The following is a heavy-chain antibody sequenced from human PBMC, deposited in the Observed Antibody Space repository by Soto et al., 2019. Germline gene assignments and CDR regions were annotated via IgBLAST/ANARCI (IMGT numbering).Heavy chain of an antibody. J-gene: IGHJ1*01. Sequence: QVQLQESGPGLVKPSQTLSLTCTVSGGSISSGDYYWSWIRQPPGKGLEWIGYIYYSGSTYYNPILKGRVTKSVDTYKNQFSLKLRSVTSSATAVDYCAMGGLPTIFPLYWGQGTLVTVSS. CDR1: GGSISSGDYY. V-gene: IGHV4-30-4*01. CDR3: AMGGLPTIFPLY. D-gene: IGHD3-3*01. CDR2: IYYSGST.